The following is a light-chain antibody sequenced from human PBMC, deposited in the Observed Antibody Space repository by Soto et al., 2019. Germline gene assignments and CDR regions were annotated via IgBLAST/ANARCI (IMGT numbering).Light chain of an antibody. CDR3: QAWDSGTVV. V-gene: IGLV3-1*01. CDR2: EDT. J-gene: IGLJ2*01. Sequence: SYELTQPPSVSVSPGQTANITCSGNTLGSKFVFWYQQKAGQSPMVVIYEDTKRPSGIPERFSGSNSGNTATLTISGTQAMDVADFYCQAWDSGTVVFGGGTKVTVL. CDR1: TLGSKF.